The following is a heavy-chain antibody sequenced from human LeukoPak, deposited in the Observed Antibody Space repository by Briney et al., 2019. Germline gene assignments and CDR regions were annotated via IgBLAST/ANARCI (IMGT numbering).Heavy chain of an antibody. D-gene: IGHD3-3*01. CDR2: IYTSGST. V-gene: IGHV4-4*07. Sequence: SETLSLTCTVSGGSISSYYRSWIRQPAGKGLEWIGRIYTSGSTNYNPSLKSRVTMSVDTSKNQFSLKLSSVTAADTAVYYCARDRPYYDFWSGYYSDAFDIWGQGTMVTVSS. J-gene: IGHJ3*02. CDR1: GGSISSYY. CDR3: ARDRPYYDFWSGYYSDAFDI.